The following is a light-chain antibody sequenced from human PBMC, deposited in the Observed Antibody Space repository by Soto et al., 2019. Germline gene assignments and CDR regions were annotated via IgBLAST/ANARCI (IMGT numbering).Light chain of an antibody. V-gene: IGKV2D-29*01. CDR2: EVS. Sequence: DIVMTQTPLSLSVTPGQPASISCKSSQSLLYSDVKTYLSWYLQKPGQPPQLLIYEVSNRFSGVPDRLSGSGSVTDFTLIISRVEAEDVGGYYGMQTVQLPGTFGQGTKVEIK. CDR1: QSLLYSDVKTY. J-gene: IGKJ1*01. CDR3: MQTVQLPGT.